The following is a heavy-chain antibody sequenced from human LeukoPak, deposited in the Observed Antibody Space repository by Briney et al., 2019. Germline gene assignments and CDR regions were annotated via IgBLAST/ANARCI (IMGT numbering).Heavy chain of an antibody. CDR2: INHSGST. Sequence: SETLSLTCAVYGGSFSRYSWSWIRQPPGKGLEWIGEINHSGSTNYNPSLKGRDTISVDTSKNQFSLKLRSVTAADTAVYYCARVVGKYSSSWYYWGQGTLVTVSS. CDR3: ARVVGKYSSSWYY. D-gene: IGHD6-13*01. J-gene: IGHJ4*02. CDR1: GGSFSRYS. V-gene: IGHV4-34*01.